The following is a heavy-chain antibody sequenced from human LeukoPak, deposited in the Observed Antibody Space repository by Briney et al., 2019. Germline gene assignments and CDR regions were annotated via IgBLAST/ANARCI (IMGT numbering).Heavy chain of an antibody. Sequence: SQTLSLTCTVSGGSISSGGYYWSWIRQHPGKGLEWIGYIYYSGSTYYNPSLKSRVTISVDTSKNQFSLKPSSVTAADTAVYYCARGGYYGSGDFDYWGQGTLVTVSS. CDR1: GGSISSGGYY. CDR3: ARGGYYGSGDFDY. CDR2: IYYSGST. V-gene: IGHV4-31*03. D-gene: IGHD3-10*01. J-gene: IGHJ4*02.